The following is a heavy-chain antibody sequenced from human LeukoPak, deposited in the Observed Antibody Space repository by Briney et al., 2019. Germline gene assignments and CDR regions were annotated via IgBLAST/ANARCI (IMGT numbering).Heavy chain of an antibody. CDR1: GYTFTSYD. D-gene: IGHD2-15*01. V-gene: IGHV1-8*01. CDR3: ARGGYLGYCSGGSCQADY. CDR2: MNPNSGNT. J-gene: IGHJ4*02. Sequence: ASVKVSCKASGYTFTSYDINWVRQATGQGLEWMGWMNPNSGNTGYAQKFQGRVTMTRNTSISTAYMELSSLRSEDTAVYYCARGGYLGYCSGGSCQADYWGQGTLVTVSS.